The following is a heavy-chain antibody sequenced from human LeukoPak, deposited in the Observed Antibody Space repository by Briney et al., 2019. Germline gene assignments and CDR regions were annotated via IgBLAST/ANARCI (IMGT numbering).Heavy chain of an antibody. J-gene: IGHJ4*02. CDR1: GGSFSGYY. V-gene: IGHV4-34*01. Sequence: SETLSLTCAVYGGSFSGYYWSWIRQPPGKRLEWIGEINHSGSTNYNPSLKSRVTISVDTSKNQFSLKLSSVTAADTAVYYCARNGRGYSYGYSDYWGQGTLVTVSS. D-gene: IGHD5-18*01. CDR3: ARNGRGYSYGYSDY. CDR2: INHSGST.